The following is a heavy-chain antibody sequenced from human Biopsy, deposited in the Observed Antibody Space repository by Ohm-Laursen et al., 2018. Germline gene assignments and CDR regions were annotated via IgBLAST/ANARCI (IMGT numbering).Heavy chain of an antibody. J-gene: IGHJ3*02. CDR2: MNPKSGDT. D-gene: IGHD1-7*01. CDR3: ARGRLSGTRRALDI. Sequence: GASVKVSCKASGYTFINYDIHWVRQASGQGLEWMGWMNPKSGDTGYAHKFQGRVTMARNASISTANMEMNSLRSEDTAVYYCARGRLSGTRRALDIWGQGTMVTVSS. V-gene: IGHV1-8*01. CDR1: GYTFINYD.